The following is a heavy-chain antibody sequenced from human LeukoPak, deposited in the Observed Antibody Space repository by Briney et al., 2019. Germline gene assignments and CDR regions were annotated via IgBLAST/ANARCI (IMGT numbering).Heavy chain of an antibody. CDR2: ISWNSGSI. V-gene: IGHV3-9*01. CDR1: GFTFDDYA. D-gene: IGHD2-15*01. CDR3: AKDTGECSGGSCYSLDYYGMDV. J-gene: IGHJ6*02. Sequence: GGSLRLSCAASGFTFDDYAMHWVRQAPGKGLEWVSGISWNSGSIGYADSVKGRFTISRDNAKNSLYLQMNSLRAEDTALHYCAKDTGECSGGSCYSLDYYGMDVRGQGTTVTVSS.